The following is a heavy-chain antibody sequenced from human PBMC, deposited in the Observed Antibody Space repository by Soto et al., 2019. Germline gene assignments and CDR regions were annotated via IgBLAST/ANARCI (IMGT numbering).Heavy chain of an antibody. J-gene: IGHJ5*02. CDR2: IYYSGST. V-gene: IGHV4-61*01. Sequence: QVQLQESGPGLVKPSETLSLTCTVSGGSVISDTYYWNWLRQPPGKRLEWIGHIYYSGSTNYNPSLKSRVTISVDTSKNQFSLNLSAVTAADTAVYYCARDLGRKLDPWGQGILVTVSS. D-gene: IGHD3-16*01. CDR1: GGSVISDTYY. CDR3: ARDLGRKLDP.